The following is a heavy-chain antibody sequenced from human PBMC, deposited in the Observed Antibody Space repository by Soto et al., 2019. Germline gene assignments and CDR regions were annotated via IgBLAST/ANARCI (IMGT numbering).Heavy chain of an antibody. D-gene: IGHD5-12*01. V-gene: IGHV1-2*02. CDR1: GYPFTDSY. CDR3: ARGRTIKYYGMDV. CDR2: INPHSGDT. J-gene: IGHJ6*02. Sequence: GSVKECSKASGYPFTDSYIHSVRQAPGQRLEWMGWINPHSGDTHYAENFQGTITVTRDTSTSTAYMEMTGLRSDDTAVYYCARGRTIKYYGMDVWGPGTTVTV.